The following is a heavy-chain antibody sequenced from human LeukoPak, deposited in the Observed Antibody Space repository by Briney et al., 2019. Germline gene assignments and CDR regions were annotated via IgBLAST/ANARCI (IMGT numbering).Heavy chain of an antibody. CDR2: IYTSGST. CDR3: ARDSAMGPPSFDY. Sequence: SETLSLTCTVSGGSISSGSYYWSWIRQPAGKGLEWIGRIYTSGSTNYNPSLKSRVTISVDTSKNQFSLKLSSVTAADTAAYYCARDSAMGPPSFDYWGQGTLVTVSS. D-gene: IGHD1-26*01. V-gene: IGHV4-61*02. CDR1: GGSISSGSYY. J-gene: IGHJ4*02.